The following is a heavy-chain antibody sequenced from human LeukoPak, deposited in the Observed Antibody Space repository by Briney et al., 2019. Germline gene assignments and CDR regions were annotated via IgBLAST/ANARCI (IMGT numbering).Heavy chain of an antibody. CDR2: ISSSSSTI. CDR3: AKDAYPTYRETGSARPDY. CDR1: GFTFSSYS. V-gene: IGHV3-48*04. Sequence: PGGSLRLSCAASGFTFSSYSMNWVRQAPGKGLEWVSYISSSSSTIYYADSVKGRFTISRDNSKNTLYLQMNSLRADDTAVYYCAKDAYPTYRETGSARPDYWGQGTLVTVSS. D-gene: IGHD3-10*01. J-gene: IGHJ4*02.